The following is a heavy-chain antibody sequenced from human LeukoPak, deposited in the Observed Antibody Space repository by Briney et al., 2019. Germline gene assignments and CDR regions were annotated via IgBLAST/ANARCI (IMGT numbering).Heavy chain of an antibody. J-gene: IGHJ4*02. V-gene: IGHV5-51*01. CDR2: IYPGVSDT. Sequence: GESLKISCKGSGYSFTSYWIGWVRQMPGKGLEWMGIIYPGVSDTRYSPSFQGQVTISADKSISTAYLQWSSLKASDTAMYYCARRRGSGSYSSTHFDYWGQGTLVTVSS. D-gene: IGHD3-10*01. CDR1: GYSFTSYW. CDR3: ARRRGSGSYSSTHFDY.